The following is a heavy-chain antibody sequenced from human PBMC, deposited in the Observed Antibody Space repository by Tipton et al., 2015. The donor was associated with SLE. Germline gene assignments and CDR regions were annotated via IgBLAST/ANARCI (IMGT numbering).Heavy chain of an antibody. Sequence: TLSLTCTVSGGSISSYYWSWIRQPPGKGLEWIGYIYYSGSTNYNPSLKSRVTISVDTSKNQFSLKLSSVTAADTAVYYCARDSVTYGYFDYWGQGTLVTVSS. J-gene: IGHJ4*02. V-gene: IGHV4-59*12. CDR2: IYYSGST. CDR3: ARDSVTYGYFDY. D-gene: IGHD3-10*01. CDR1: GGSISSYY.